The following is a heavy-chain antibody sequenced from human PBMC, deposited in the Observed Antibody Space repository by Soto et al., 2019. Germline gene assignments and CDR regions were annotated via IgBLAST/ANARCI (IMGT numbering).Heavy chain of an antibody. CDR1: GYTFTSYG. CDR2: ISAYNGNT. J-gene: IGHJ4*02. Sequence: QVQLVQSGAEVKKPGASVKVSCKASGYTFTSYGISWVRQAPGQGLEWMGWISAYNGNTNYAQRLQGRVTMTTDTSTSTAYMELRSLRSDDTAVYYCARDLALFIAAAGPQGDYWGQGTLVTVSS. D-gene: IGHD6-13*01. CDR3: ARDLALFIAAAGPQGDY. V-gene: IGHV1-18*01.